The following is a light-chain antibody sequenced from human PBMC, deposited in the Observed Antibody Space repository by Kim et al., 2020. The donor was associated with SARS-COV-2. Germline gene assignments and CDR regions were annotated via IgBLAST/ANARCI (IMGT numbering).Light chain of an antibody. CDR2: DVN. V-gene: IGLV2-23*02. CDR3: MSYGGSSTWV. CDR1: SGGVDDYDG. J-gene: IGLJ3*02. Sequence: QSALTQPASVSGSPGQSITISCARFSGGVDDYDGVSWYQQHPDKAPKLMIYDVNKRPSGISNRFSGSKSGNTASLTISGLQAEDEADYYCMSYGGSSTWVFGGGTKLTVL.